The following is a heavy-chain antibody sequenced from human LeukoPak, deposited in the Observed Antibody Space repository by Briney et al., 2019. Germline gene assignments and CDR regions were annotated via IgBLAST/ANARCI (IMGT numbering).Heavy chain of an antibody. CDR2: ISGSGGST. Sequence: GGSLRLSCAASGFTFSSYAMSWVRQAPGKGLEWVSAISGSGGSTYYADSVKGRFTISRDNSKNTLYLQMNSLRAEDTAVYYCAKLEMVAIYSGYDLDYFDYWGQGTLVTVSS. J-gene: IGHJ4*02. V-gene: IGHV3-23*01. D-gene: IGHD5-12*01. CDR3: AKLEMVAIYSGYDLDYFDY. CDR1: GFTFSSYA.